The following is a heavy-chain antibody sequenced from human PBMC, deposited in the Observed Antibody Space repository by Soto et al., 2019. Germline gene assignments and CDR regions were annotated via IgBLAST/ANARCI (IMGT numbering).Heavy chain of an antibody. D-gene: IGHD1-1*01. CDR1: GYPFTAYY. CDR3: ARGSPRGAYTTHFDH. CDR2: VNPSVNST. J-gene: IGHJ1*01. Sequence: SASVKGSCKASGYPFTAYYIHWIRQAPGQGLQWMGRVNPSVNSTTYAEKFQGRVTVTWDTSTSTVFLEMISLGSEDSALYYCARGSPRGAYTTHFDHWGQGYLVTVSS. V-gene: IGHV1-46*01.